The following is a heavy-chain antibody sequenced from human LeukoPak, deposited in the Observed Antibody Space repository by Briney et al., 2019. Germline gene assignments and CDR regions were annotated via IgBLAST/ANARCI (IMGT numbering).Heavy chain of an antibody. D-gene: IGHD2-15*01. J-gene: IGHJ1*01. CDR1: VGSISSSSYY. CDR3: ARHLLEAEYFQH. V-gene: IGHV4-39*01. Sequence: SETLSLTCTVSVGSISSSSYYWGWIRQPPGKGLEWIGSIYYSGSTYYNPSLKSRVTISVDTSKNQFSLKLSSVTAADTAVYYCARHLLEAEYFQHWGQGTMVTVSS. CDR2: IYYSGST.